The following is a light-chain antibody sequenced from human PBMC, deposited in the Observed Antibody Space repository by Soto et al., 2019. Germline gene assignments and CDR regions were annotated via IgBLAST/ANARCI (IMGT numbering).Light chain of an antibody. CDR2: RNS. CDR1: SSNIGSNY. V-gene: IGLV1-47*01. Sequence: QSVLTQPPSASGTPGQRVTISCSGSSSNIGSNYVYWYQQLPGAAPKLLISRNSQRPSGVPDRFSGSKSGTSASLAISGLRSEDEAEYYCAAWDDSLRGAFGTGTKLTVL. CDR3: AAWDDSLRGA. J-gene: IGLJ1*01.